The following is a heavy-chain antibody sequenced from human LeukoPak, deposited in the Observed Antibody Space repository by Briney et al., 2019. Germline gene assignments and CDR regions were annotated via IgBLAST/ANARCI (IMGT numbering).Heavy chain of an antibody. CDR3: ARDGSLPDY. J-gene: IGHJ4*02. Sequence: TGGSLRLSCAASGFTFSSYWMHWVRQAPGKGLVWVSRITSDGSTTSYADSVKGRFTISRDNAKNTLYLQMNSRRAEDTAVYYCARDGSLPDYWGQGTLVTVSS. CDR2: ITSDGSTT. CDR1: GFTFSSYW. D-gene: IGHD2-15*01. V-gene: IGHV3-74*01.